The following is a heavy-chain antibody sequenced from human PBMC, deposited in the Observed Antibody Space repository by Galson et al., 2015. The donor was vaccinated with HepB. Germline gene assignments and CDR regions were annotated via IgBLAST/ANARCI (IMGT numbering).Heavy chain of an antibody. CDR3: ARGRAFDI. J-gene: IGHJ3*02. V-gene: IGHV4-34*01. CDR2: MNHSGRT. Sequence: ETLSLTCTVNDGSFRGYQWSWIRQPPGKGLEWIGEMNHSGRTDTNPSLKSRVTISADTSNNQFSLRLSSVTAADTAVYYCARGRAFDIWDQGAMVTVSS. CDR1: DGSFRGYQ.